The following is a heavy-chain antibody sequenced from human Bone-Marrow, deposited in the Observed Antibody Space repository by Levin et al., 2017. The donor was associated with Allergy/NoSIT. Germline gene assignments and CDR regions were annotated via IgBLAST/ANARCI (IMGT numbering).Heavy chain of an antibody. CDR3: ARTVEETTVTTAFDT. CDR2: IDWDGDT. D-gene: IGHD4-17*01. V-gene: IGHV2-70*01. J-gene: IGHJ5*02. Sequence: SGPTLVKPTQTLTLTCTFSGFSLKPSGMCVTWIRPPPGKALEWLALIDWDGDTYYNTSLKTRLPISKDTSKNQVLLTMTNVGPVDTSTYYCARTVEETTVTTAFDTWGQGMLVTVSS. CDR1: GFSLKPSGMC.